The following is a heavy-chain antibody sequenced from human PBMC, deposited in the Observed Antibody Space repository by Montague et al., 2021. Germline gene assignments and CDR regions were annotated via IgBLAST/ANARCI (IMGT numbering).Heavy chain of an antibody. Sequence: SETLSLTCSVSGDSVRCGIYHWGWIRQSPGKGLEWIGYICDGGSATYKTSLGSRVTMSLDTSSNQVSLNLRSATAADTAVYYCAAYYYGGGGRGSWGQGTLVTVSS. CDR2: ICDGGSA. J-gene: IGHJ5*02. V-gene: IGHV4-61*01. D-gene: IGHD3-22*01. CDR1: GDSVRCGIYH. CDR3: AAYYYGGGGRGS.